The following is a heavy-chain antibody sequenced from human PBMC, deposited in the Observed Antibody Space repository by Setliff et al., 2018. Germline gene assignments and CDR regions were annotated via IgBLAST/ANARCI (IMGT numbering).Heavy chain of an antibody. V-gene: IGHV4-61*09. Sequence: SETLSLTCTVSGGSISSGSHYWTWIRQPTGKRLEWIGHIDPSGDTNYSPSLKSRVTISRDTSKNQLSLELTAVTAADTAVYYCARSLSSGSYWNSRPFYSDDWGQGTLVTVSS. J-gene: IGHJ4*02. CDR1: GGSISSGSHY. CDR2: IDPSGDT. D-gene: IGHD3-10*01. CDR3: ARSLSSGSYWNSRPFYSDD.